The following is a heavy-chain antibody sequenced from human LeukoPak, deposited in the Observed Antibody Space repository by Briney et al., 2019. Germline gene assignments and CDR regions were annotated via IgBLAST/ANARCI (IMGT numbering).Heavy chain of an antibody. J-gene: IGHJ4*02. CDR3: AKSHVSTATGTGRYFDY. V-gene: IGHV3-23*01. CDR2: ISGSGGST. CDR1: GFTFSSYA. Sequence: GGSLRLSCAASGFTFSSYAMCWVRQAPGKGLEWVSAISGSGGSTYYADSVKGRFTISRDNSKNTLYLQMNSLRAEDTAVYYCAKSHVSTATGTGRYFDYWGQGTLVTVSS. D-gene: IGHD3-9*01.